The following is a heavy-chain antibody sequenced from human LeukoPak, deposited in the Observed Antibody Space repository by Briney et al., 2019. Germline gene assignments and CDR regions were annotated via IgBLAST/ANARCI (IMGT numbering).Heavy chain of an antibody. V-gene: IGHV3-23*01. CDR3: ARGADSGYSSDN. CDR2: ISGSGGST. Sequence: GGSLRLSCAASGFTFSSYWMSWVRQAPGKGLEWVSAISGSGGSTYYADSVKGRFTISRDNSKNTLYLQMNSLRAEDTAVYYCARGADSGYSSDNWGQGTPVSVSS. CDR1: GFTFSSYW. D-gene: IGHD3-9*01. J-gene: IGHJ4*02.